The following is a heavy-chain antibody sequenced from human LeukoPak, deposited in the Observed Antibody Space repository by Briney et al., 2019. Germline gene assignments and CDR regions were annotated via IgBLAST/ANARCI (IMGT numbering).Heavy chain of an antibody. V-gene: IGHV4-38-2*01. CDR1: GYSISSGYY. Sequence: SETLSLTCAVSGYSISSGYYWGWIRQPPGKGLEWIGSIYHSGSTYYNPSLKSRVTISVDTSKNQFSLKLSSVTAADTTVYYCARQGQDYDFWSDLNWFDPWGQGTLVTVSS. J-gene: IGHJ5*02. D-gene: IGHD3-3*01. CDR2: IYHSGST. CDR3: ARQGQDYDFWSDLNWFDP.